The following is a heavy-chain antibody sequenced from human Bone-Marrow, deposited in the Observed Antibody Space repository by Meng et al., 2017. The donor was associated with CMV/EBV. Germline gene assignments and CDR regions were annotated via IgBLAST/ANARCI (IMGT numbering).Heavy chain of an antibody. CDR3: ARDHEAHYYGSGGWFDP. CDR1: GGSFSGYY. D-gene: IGHD3-10*01. J-gene: IGHJ5*02. Sequence: SETLSLTCAVYGGSFSGYYWSWIRQPPGKGLEWIGEINHSGSTNYNPSLKSRVTISVDTSKNQFSLKLSSVTAADTAVYYCARDHEAHYYGSGGWFDPWGQGTLVTVS. CDR2: INHSGST. V-gene: IGHV4-34*01.